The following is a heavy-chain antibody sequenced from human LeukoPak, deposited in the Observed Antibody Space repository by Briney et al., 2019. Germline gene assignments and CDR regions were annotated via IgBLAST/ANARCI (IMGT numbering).Heavy chain of an antibody. J-gene: IGHJ5*02. CDR2: IYHSGST. CDR3: ARDRPPYYYDSSGIT. Sequence: PSETLSLTCTVSGYSISSGYYWGWIRQPPGKGLEWIGSIYHSGSTYYNPSLKSRVTISVDTSKNQFSLKLSSVTAADTAVYYCARDRPPYYYDSSGITWGQGTLVTVSS. CDR1: GYSISSGYY. V-gene: IGHV4-38-2*02. D-gene: IGHD3-22*01.